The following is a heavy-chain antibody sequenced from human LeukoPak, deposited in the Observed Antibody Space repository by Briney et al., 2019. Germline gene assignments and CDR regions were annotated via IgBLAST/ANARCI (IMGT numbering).Heavy chain of an antibody. V-gene: IGHV4-34*01. CDR1: GGSFSGYY. D-gene: IGHD1-26*01. Sequence: SETLSLTCAVYGGSFSGYYWSWIRQPPGKELEWIGEINHSGSTNYNPSLKSRVTISVDTSKNQFSLKLSSVTAADTAVYYCARVSIEGATANYSDYWGQGTPVTVSS. CDR2: INHSGST. CDR3: ARVSIEGATANYSDY. J-gene: IGHJ4*02.